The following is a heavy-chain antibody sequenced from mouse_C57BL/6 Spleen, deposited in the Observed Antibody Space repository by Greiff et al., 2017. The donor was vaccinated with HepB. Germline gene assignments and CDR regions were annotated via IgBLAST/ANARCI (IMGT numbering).Heavy chain of an antibody. D-gene: IGHD2-4*01. CDR3: ARSGDYDSFAY. CDR2: IYPGDGDT. J-gene: IGHJ3*01. Sequence: VKLMESGAELVKPGASVKISCKASGYAFSSYWMNWVKQRPGKGLEWIGQIYPGDGDTNYNGKFKGKATLTADKSSSTAYMQLSSLTSEDSAVYFCARSGDYDSFAYWGQGTLVTVSA. CDR1: GYAFSSYW. V-gene: IGHV1-80*01.